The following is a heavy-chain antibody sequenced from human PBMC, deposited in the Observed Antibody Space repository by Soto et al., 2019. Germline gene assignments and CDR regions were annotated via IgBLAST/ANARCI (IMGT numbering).Heavy chain of an antibody. CDR3: ERAEARRHSSGYYLN. V-gene: IGHV3-30-3*01. CDR1: GFTFSSYA. CDR2: ISYDGSNK. J-gene: IGHJ4*02. D-gene: IGHD3-22*01. Sequence: GGSLRLSCGASGFTFSSYAMHWVRQAPGKGLEWVAVISYDGSNKYYADSVKGRFTISRDNSKNTLYLQMNSLRAEDTAVYYCERAEARRHSSGYYLNWGQGTLVTVSS.